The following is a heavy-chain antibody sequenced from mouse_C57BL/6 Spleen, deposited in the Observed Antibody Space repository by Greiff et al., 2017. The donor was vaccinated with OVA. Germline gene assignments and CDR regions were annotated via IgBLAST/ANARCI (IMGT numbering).Heavy chain of an antibody. D-gene: IGHD2-5*01. CDR2: IDPEDGET. V-gene: IGHV14-2*01. J-gene: IGHJ4*01. CDR3: ARNPAYYSNYYAMDY. CDR1: GFNIKDYY. Sequence: EVQLQESGAELVKPGASVKLSCTASGFNIKDYYMHWVKQRTEQGLEWIGRIDPEDGETKYAPTFQGKATITADTSSNTAYLQLSSLTSEDTAVYYCARNPAYYSNYYAMDYWGQGTSVTVSS.